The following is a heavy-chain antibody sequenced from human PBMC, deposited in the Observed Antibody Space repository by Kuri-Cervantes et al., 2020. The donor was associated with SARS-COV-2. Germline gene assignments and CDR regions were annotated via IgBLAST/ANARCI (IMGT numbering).Heavy chain of an antibody. J-gene: IGHJ4*02. CDR1: GFTFSGYG. V-gene: IGHV3-30*18. CDR3: AKDGYSSSLDY. CDR2: ISYDGSDK. Sequence: GGSLRLSCAVSGFTFSGYGMHWVRQAPGKGLEWVAVISYDGSDKYYADSVKGRFTISRDNSKNSLYLQMNSLRTEDTALYFCAKDGYSSSLDYWGQGTLVTVSS. D-gene: IGHD6-13*01.